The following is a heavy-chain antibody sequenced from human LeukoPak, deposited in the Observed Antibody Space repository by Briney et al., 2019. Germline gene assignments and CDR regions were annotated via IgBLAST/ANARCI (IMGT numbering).Heavy chain of an antibody. CDR3: AKRLHSYGHGYYYYYGMDV. V-gene: IGHV3-21*04. J-gene: IGHJ6*02. D-gene: IGHD5-18*01. CDR1: GFTFSSYS. CDR2: ISSSSSYI. Sequence: GGSLRLSCAASGFTFSSYSMNWVRQAPGKGLEWVSSISSSSSYIYYADSVKGRFTISRDNSKNTLYLQMNSLRAEDTAVYYCAKRLHSYGHGYYYYYGMDVWGQGTTVTVSS.